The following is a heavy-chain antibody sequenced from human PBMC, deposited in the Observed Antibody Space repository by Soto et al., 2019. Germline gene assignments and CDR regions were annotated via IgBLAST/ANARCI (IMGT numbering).Heavy chain of an antibody. J-gene: IGHJ4*02. CDR2: ISGSGGST. CDR3: AKDSDGAVAGKDFDY. D-gene: IGHD6-19*01. CDR1: GFTFSSYA. V-gene: IGHV3-23*01. Sequence: EVQLLESGGGLVQPGGSLRLSCAASGFTFSSYAMSWVRQAPGKGLEWVSAISGSGGSTYYADSVKGRFTISRDNSKNTLYLQMNSPRAEDTAVYYCAKDSDGAVAGKDFDYWGQGTLVTVSS.